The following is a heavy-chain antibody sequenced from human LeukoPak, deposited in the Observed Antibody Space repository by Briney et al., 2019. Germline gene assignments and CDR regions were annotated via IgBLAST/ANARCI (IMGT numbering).Heavy chain of an antibody. Sequence: GGSLRLSCAASGFTFSTCGMHWVRQAPGKGLEWVAFIRYHGSDKYYADSVKGGFTISRDNSENTLYLQMNSLRAEDTAVYYCAKSPSSWKFDDWGQGTLVTVSS. V-gene: IGHV3-30*02. J-gene: IGHJ4*02. CDR3: AKSPSSWKFDD. D-gene: IGHD6-13*01. CDR2: IRYHGSDK. CDR1: GFTFSTCG.